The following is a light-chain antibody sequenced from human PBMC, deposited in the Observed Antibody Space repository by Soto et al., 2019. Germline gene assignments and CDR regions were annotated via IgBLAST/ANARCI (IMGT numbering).Light chain of an antibody. J-gene: IGLJ2*01. CDR3: SSYTGSGTLI. CDR1: TTDVGGYNY. Sequence: QSALTQPPSASGSPGQSVTFSCTGTTTDVGGYNYVSWYQQHPGKAPKLIIYEVNKRPSGVPHRFSGSKSGNTASLTVSGLQAEDEADYFCSSYTGSGTLIFGGGTKVTVL. CDR2: EVN. V-gene: IGLV2-8*01.